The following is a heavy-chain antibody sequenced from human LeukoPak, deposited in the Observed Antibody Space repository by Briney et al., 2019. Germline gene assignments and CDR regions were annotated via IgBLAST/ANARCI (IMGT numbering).Heavy chain of an antibody. D-gene: IGHD6-19*01. CDR3: ARVEYSSGWYGDY. V-gene: IGHV3-64*04. CDR1: GFTFSYYA. Sequence: GGSLRLSCSASGFTFSYYAMHWVRQTAGKGLEFVSGISSNGGSTYYADSVKGRFTISRDNAKNSLYLQMNSLRDEDTAVYYCARVEYSSGWYGDYWGQGTLVTVSS. J-gene: IGHJ4*02. CDR2: ISSNGGST.